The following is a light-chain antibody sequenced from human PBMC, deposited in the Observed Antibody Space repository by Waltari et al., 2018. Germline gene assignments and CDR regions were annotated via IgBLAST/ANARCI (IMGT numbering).Light chain of an antibody. CDR2: AAS. CDR3: QQYADSPLT. Sequence: DIQMTQSPPSLSASVGDGVTITCRASQTISSYLNWYQEKRGKAPKLLISAASRLQSGVPSRFNASGFGTDFTLTISSLEPEDFAVYYCQQYADSPLTFGQGTKVEIK. J-gene: IGKJ1*01. CDR1: QTISSY. V-gene: IGKV1-39*01.